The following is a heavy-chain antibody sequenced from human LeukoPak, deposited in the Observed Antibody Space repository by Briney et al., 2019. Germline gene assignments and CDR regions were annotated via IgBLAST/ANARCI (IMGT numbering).Heavy chain of an antibody. D-gene: IGHD3-3*01. CDR3: ARGERDYYDFWSGYYTYYFDY. Sequence: ASVKVSCKASGYTFTGYYMHWVRRAPGQGLEWMGWINPNSGGTSYAQKFQGRVTMTRDTSISTAYMELSRLRSDDTAVYYCARGERDYYDFWSGYYTYYFDYWGQGTLVTVSS. CDR1: GYTFTGYY. V-gene: IGHV1-2*02. CDR2: INPNSGGT. J-gene: IGHJ4*02.